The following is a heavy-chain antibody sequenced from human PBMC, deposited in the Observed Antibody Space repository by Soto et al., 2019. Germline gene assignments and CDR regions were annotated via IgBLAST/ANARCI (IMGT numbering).Heavy chain of an antibody. J-gene: IGHJ4*02. CDR1: GGSISSGGYY. Sequence: QVQLQESGPGLVKPSQTLSLTCSVSGGSISSGGYYWSWIRQHPEKGLEWIGYIYYSGSTNYNPSLKSRVIISVDTSSNRFSLDLSSVTAADTAIYYCARHSASWQWFAYWGQGTLVTVSS. CDR2: IYYSGST. V-gene: IGHV4-31*03. D-gene: IGHD3-10*01. CDR3: ARHSASWQWFAY.